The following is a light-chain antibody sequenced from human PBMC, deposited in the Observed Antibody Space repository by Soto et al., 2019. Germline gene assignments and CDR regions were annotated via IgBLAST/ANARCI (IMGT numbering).Light chain of an antibody. V-gene: IGKV3-20*01. CDR2: GAS. CDR1: QSVSSNS. J-gene: IGKJ3*01. CDR3: QQYVSSRFT. Sequence: EIVLTQSPGTLSLSPGERATLSCRASQSVSSNSLAWYQQKPGQAPRLLIYGASSRATGIPDRFRGSGSGTDFTLTISRLEPEDFAVYYCQQYVSSRFTFGPGTKVDIK.